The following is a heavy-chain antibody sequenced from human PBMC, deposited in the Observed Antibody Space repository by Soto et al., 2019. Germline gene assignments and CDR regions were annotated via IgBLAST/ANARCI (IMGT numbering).Heavy chain of an antibody. D-gene: IGHD6-13*01. V-gene: IGHV3-30-3*01. CDR2: ISYDGSNK. Sequence: GGSLRLSCAASGFTFSSYAMHWVRQAPGKGLEWVAVISYDGSNKYYADSVKGRFTISRDNSKNTLYLQMNSLRAEDTAVYYCARGIASYNWFDPWGQGTL. J-gene: IGHJ5*02. CDR3: ARGIASYNWFDP. CDR1: GFTFSSYA.